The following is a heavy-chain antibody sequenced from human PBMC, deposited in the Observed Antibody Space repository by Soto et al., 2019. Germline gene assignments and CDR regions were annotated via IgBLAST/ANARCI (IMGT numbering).Heavy chain of an antibody. CDR3: AREEGGGYDHRWFDP. CDR2: IYYSGST. Sequence: QVQLQESGPGLVKPSQTLSLTCTVSGGSISSGGYYWSWIHQHPGKGLEWIGYIYYSGSTYYNPSLKSRVTISVDTSKNQFALKLSSVTAADTAVYYCAREEGGGYDHRWFDPWGQGTLVTVSS. V-gene: IGHV4-31*03. CDR1: GGSISSGGYY. J-gene: IGHJ5*02. D-gene: IGHD5-12*01.